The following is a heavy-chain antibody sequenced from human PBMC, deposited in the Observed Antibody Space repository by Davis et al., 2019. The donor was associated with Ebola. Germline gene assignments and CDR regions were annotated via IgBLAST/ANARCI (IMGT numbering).Heavy chain of an antibody. D-gene: IGHD4-11*01. J-gene: IGHJ6*03. V-gene: IGHV3-7*01. CDR1: GFTFSSYW. CDR3: ARVETDYSNSYYYYYYYMDV. Sequence: GESLKISCAASGFTFSSYWMSWVRQAPGKGLEWVANIKQDGSEKYYVDSVKGRFTISRDNAKNSLYLQMNSLRAEDTAVYYCARVETDYSNSYYYYYYYMDVWGKGTTVTVSS. CDR2: IKQDGSEK.